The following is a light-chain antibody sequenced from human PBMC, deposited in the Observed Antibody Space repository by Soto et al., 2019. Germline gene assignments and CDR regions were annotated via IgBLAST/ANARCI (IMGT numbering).Light chain of an antibody. CDR1: QTISNW. CDR3: QQYDSYPYT. V-gene: IGKV1-5*01. J-gene: IGKJ2*01. CDR2: GAS. Sequence: DIQMTQSPSTLSASVGDRVAINCRASQTISNWLAWYQQKPGKAPNLLIYGASSLQSGVPSRFSGSGSGTEFTLTISSLQPDDFATYYCQQYDSYPYTFGQGTKLDIK.